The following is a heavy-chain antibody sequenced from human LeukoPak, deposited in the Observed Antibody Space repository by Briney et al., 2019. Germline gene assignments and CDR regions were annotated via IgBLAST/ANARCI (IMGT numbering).Heavy chain of an antibody. CDR1: GYTFTSNY. J-gene: IGHJ4*02. Sequence: ASVKVSCKASGYTFTSNYIHWVRQAPGQGLEWMGMIYPRDGSTSYAQEFQGRVTVTRDTSTSTVHMELSGLRSEDTAVYYCARDQEGFDYWGQGTLVTVSS. V-gene: IGHV1-46*01. CDR2: IYPRDGST. CDR3: ARDQEGFDY.